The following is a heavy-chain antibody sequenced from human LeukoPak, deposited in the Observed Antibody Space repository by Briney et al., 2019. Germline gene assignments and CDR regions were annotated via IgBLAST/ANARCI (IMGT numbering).Heavy chain of an antibody. CDR1: GYTFTSNY. J-gene: IGHJ4*02. Sequence: ASVKVSCKASGYTFTSNYIHWVRQAPGQGLEWMGMIYPRDGSTSYAQEFQGRVTVTRDTSTSTVHMELSGLRSEDTAVYYCARDQEGFDYWGQGTLVTVSS. V-gene: IGHV1-46*01. CDR2: IYPRDGST. CDR3: ARDQEGFDY.